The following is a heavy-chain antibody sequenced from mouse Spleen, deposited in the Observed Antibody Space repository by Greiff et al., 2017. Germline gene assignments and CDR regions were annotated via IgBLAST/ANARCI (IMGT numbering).Heavy chain of an antibody. V-gene: IGHV1-81*01. J-gene: IGHJ1*01. CDR1: GYTFTSYG. CDR2: IYPRSGNT. D-gene: IGHD4-1*01. Sequence: VKLQQSGAELARPGASVKLSCKASGYTFTSYGISWVKQRTGQGLEWIGEIYPRSGNTYYNEKFKGKATLTADKSSSTAYMELRSLTSEDSAVYFCARLAGTDWYFDVWGAGTTVTVSS. CDR3: ARLAGTDWYFDV.